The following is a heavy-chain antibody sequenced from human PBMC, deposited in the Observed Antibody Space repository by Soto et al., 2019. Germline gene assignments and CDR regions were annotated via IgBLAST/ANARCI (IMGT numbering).Heavy chain of an antibody. CDR2: IFSNDQK. D-gene: IGHD6-19*01. CDR3: ARIPSTGSGWYFDF. Sequence: QVTLKESGPVLVKPTETLTLTCTVSGFSLINARMGVSWIRQPPGKALEWLAHIFSNDQKSYTTSLKSGLTISKDTSKSQVVLTMTNVDPLDTATYYCARIPSTGSGWYFDFWGPGTLLTVSS. V-gene: IGHV2-26*01. J-gene: IGHJ4*02. CDR1: GFSLINARMG.